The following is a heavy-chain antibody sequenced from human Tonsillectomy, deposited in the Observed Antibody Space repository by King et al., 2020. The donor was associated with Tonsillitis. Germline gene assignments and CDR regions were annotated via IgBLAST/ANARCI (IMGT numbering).Heavy chain of an antibody. D-gene: IGHD6-19*01. V-gene: IGHV3-7*01. CDR1: GFTFSSYW. CDR2: IKQDGSEK. J-gene: IGHJ4*02. CDR3: ARDHRQWLVRSGLAY. Sequence: VQLVESGGGLVQPGGSLRLSCAASGFTFSSYWMSWVRQAPGKGLEWVANIKQDGSEKYYVHSVKGRFTISRDNAKNSLYLQRNSLRAEDTAVYYCARDHRQWLVRSGLAYWGQGTLVTVSS.